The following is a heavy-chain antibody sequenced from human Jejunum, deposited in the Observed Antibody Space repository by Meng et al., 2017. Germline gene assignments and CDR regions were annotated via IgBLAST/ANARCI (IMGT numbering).Heavy chain of an antibody. Sequence: EVQLVGSGGGFVQPGGSLRLSCAASGFTFSSSWMHWVRQVPGKGLVWVSRIHSDGSTKSYADSVKGRFSISRDNGKNTLYLQMNSLRAEDTGVYYCARDIPPSWGQGTLVTVSS. CDR2: IHSDGSTK. V-gene: IGHV3-74*01. J-gene: IGHJ5*02. CDR1: GFTFSSSW. CDR3: ARDIPPS.